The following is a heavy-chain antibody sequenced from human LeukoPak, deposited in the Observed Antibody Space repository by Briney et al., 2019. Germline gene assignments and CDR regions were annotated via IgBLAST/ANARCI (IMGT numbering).Heavy chain of an antibody. CDR2: INHSGST. CDR1: GGSISSYY. Sequence: PSETLSLTCTVSGGSISSYYWSWIRQPPGKGLEWIGEINHSGSTNYNPSLKSRVTISVDTSKNQFSLKLSSVTAADTAVYYCARGRGDITMIVVVIGSCFDYWGQGTLVTVSS. V-gene: IGHV4-34*01. CDR3: ARGRGDITMIVVVIGSCFDY. J-gene: IGHJ4*02. D-gene: IGHD3-22*01.